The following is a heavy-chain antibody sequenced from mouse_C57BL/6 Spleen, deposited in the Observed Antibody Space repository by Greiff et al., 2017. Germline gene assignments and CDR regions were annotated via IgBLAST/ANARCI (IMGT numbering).Heavy chain of an antibody. CDR1: GFSLTSYG. Sequence: QVQLKESGPGLVQPSQSLSITCTVSGFSLTSYGVHWVRQSPGKGLEWLGVIWSGGSTDYNAAFISRLSISKDNSKSQVFFKMNSLQADDTAIYYCARNSNYYGSREDYFDYWGQGTTLTVSS. CDR3: ARNSNYYGSREDYFDY. V-gene: IGHV2-2*01. CDR2: IWSGGST. J-gene: IGHJ2*01. D-gene: IGHD1-1*01.